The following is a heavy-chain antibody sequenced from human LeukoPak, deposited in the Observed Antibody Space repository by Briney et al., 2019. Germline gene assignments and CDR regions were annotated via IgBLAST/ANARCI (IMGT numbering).Heavy chain of an antibody. V-gene: IGHV3-23*01. D-gene: IGHD1-26*01. Sequence: GGSLRLSCAASGFTFSSYAMSWVRQAPGKGLEWVSAISGSGVTTHYAGSVKGRFSTSRDNSKNTLYLQMNSLRVEDTALYYCAKKVVVGATSPYSDFQDWGQGTLVTVSS. CDR3: AKKVVVGATSPYSDFQD. CDR2: ISGSGVTT. CDR1: GFTFSSYA. J-gene: IGHJ1*01.